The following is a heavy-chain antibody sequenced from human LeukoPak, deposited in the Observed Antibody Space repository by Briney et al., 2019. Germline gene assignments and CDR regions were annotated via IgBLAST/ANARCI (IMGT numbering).Heavy chain of an antibody. CDR3: ARARYVNSFYAFDI. CDR1: GGSISSCY. CDR2: LSKSGNT. Sequence: SETPSLTCTVSGGSISSCYWSWIRLPPGKGLEWIGCLSKSGNTNYSPSLKSRVTIFGDTSKNQFFLKLSSVTAADTAMYYCARARYVNSFYAFDIWGQGTLVTVSS. D-gene: IGHD3-9*01. J-gene: IGHJ3*02. V-gene: IGHV4-59*01.